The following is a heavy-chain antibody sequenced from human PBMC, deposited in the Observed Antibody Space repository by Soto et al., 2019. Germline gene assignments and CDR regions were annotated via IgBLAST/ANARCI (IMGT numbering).Heavy chain of an antibody. V-gene: IGHV3-73*01. CDR1: GFTFSGSV. D-gene: IGHD1-1*01. Sequence: EEQLVESGGGLVQPGGSLKLSCAASGFTFSGSVVHWVRQASGKGLEWVGRIRSKANGYATAYAASVKGRFTISRDDSGNTGYLQMNSLKIEDTAVYYCTRGGTGTSRFDPWGQGTLVT. J-gene: IGHJ5*02. CDR3: TRGGTGTSRFDP. CDR2: IRSKANGYAT.